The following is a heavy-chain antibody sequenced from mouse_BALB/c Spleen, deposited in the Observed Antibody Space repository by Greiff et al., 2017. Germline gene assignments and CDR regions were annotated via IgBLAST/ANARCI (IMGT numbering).Heavy chain of an antibody. CDR2: IDPANGNT. V-gene: IGHV14-3*02. J-gene: IGHJ3*01. Sequence: EVQLQQSGAELVKPGASVKLSCTASGFNIKDTYMHWVKQRPEQGLEWIGRIDPANGNTKYDPKFQGKATITADTSSNTAYLQLSSLTSEDTAVYYCAREGALYYYGSSSSWFAYWGQGTLVTVSA. CDR1: GFNIKDTY. CDR3: AREGALYYYGSSSSWFAY. D-gene: IGHD1-1*01.